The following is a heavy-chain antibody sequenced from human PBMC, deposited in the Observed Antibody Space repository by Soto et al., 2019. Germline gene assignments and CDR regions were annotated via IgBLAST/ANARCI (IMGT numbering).Heavy chain of an antibody. J-gene: IGHJ5*02. CDR3: ARDRGGEGGWFDP. CDR2: IYHSGST. Sequence: QVQLQESGPGLVKPSGTLSLTCAVSGRSISSSNWWSWIRQPPGKGLEWIGEIYHSGSTNYNPSLKSRVTISVDKAKNQFSLKLGSVTAADTAVYYWARDRGGEGGWFDPWGQGTLVTVSS. CDR1: GRSISSSNW. V-gene: IGHV4-4*02. D-gene: IGHD3-10*01.